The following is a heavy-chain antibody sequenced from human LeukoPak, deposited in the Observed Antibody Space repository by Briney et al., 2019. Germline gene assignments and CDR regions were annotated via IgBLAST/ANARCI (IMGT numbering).Heavy chain of an antibody. D-gene: IGHD4-17*01. CDR2: ITTSGRTI. V-gene: IGHV3-48*03. CDR3: ARGEDYGTNSFDY. CDR1: GFTFSSYE. J-gene: IGHJ4*02. Sequence: PGGSLRLSYAASGFTFSSYEMNWARQAPGKGLEWVSYITTSGRTIYYADSVKGRFTISRDNAKNSLYLQMNSLRAEDTAVYYCARGEDYGTNSFDYWGQGTLVTVSS.